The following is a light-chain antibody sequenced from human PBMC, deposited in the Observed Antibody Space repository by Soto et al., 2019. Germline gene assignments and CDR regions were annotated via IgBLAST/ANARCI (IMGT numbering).Light chain of an antibody. Sequence: QSVLTQPPSTSGTPGQRVTISCSGSSSNIGSNTVNWYQQLPGTAPKLLIYRNNQRPSGVPDRFSGSKSGTSASLAISGLQPEDEADYYCAAWDGSLKGYVFATGTKVTVL. V-gene: IGLV1-44*01. CDR2: RNN. CDR1: SSNIGSNT. J-gene: IGLJ1*01. CDR3: AAWDGSLKGYV.